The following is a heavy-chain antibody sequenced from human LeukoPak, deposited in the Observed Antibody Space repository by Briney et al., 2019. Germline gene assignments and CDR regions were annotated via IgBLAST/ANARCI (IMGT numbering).Heavy chain of an antibody. CDR3: ATKTSYGDRYFDY. Sequence: GGSLRLSCAASGFTFSSYAMSWIRQAPGKGPEWLSAISPTTGTTFYADSVKGRFTISRDNSKNTLYLQMNSLRAEDTAIYYCATKTSYGDRYFDYWGQGTLVTVSS. D-gene: IGHD4-17*01. CDR2: ISPTTGTT. J-gene: IGHJ4*02. V-gene: IGHV3-23*01. CDR1: GFTFSSYA.